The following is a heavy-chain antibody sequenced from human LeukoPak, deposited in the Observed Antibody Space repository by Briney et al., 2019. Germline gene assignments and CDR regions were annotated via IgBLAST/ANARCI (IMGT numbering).Heavy chain of an antibody. CDR3: AKDDILTGYFLTYYYYGMDV. D-gene: IGHD3-9*01. Sequence: PGGSLRLSCAASGFTFSNYAMSWVRQAPGKGLEWVSSISNTGNTFYADSVKGRFTISRGNSKNTLYLQMNSLRAEDTAVYYCAKDDILTGYFLTYYYYGMDVWGQGTTVTVSS. V-gene: IGHV3-23*01. J-gene: IGHJ6*02. CDR1: GFTFSNYA. CDR2: ISNTGNT.